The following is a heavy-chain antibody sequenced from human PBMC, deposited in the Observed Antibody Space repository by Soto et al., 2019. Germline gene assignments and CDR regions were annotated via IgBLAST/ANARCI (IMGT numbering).Heavy chain of an antibody. CDR1: GFTLNSFP. CDR2: VSFDGSNK. CDR3: ARLPGPLVAVLYIYPLDGREAMSDVDV. Sequence: PGGSLRLSCAAFGFTLNSFPTHWVRQAPGKGLEWVAVVSFDGSNKYYADSVKGRFTISKDNSKNTLYLQMNSLRREDTAVYYCARLPGPLVAVLYIYPLDGREAMSDVDVWGQGTTVTVSS. J-gene: IGHJ6*02. D-gene: IGHD6-19*01. V-gene: IGHV3-30-3*01.